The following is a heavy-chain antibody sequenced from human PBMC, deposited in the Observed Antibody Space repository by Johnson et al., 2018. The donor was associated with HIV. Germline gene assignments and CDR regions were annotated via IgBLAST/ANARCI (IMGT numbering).Heavy chain of an antibody. J-gene: IGHJ3*02. Sequence: VQLVESGGGLGQPGGSLRLSCVDSGFTFNNYSMHWVRQAPGKGPVWVSLINSDGSTTYYADSVKGRFTISRDNAKNTLYLQMNSLREEDTALYYCARGWRGQLEIWGQGTMVTVSS. CDR1: GFTFNNYS. V-gene: IGHV3-74*02. D-gene: IGHD1-1*01. CDR3: ARGWRGQLEI. CDR2: INSDGSTT.